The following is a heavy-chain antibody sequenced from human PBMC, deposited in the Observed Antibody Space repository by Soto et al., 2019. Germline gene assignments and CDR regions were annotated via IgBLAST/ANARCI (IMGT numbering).Heavy chain of an antibody. V-gene: IGHV1-69*13. D-gene: IGHD3-10*01. CDR1: GGTFNNYG. Sequence: ASVKVSCKPSGGTFNNYGFSWVRQAPGQGLEWMGGIIPLFGTANNAQKFQGRVTITADESTSTAYMELSSLRSDDTAVYFCARDLYSGSESPGPGPFDIWGQGTMVTVSS. J-gene: IGHJ3*02. CDR3: ARDLYSGSESPGPGPFDI. CDR2: IIPLFGTA.